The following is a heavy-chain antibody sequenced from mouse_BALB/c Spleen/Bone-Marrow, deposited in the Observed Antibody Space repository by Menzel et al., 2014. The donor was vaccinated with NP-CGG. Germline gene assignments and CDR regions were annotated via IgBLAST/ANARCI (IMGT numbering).Heavy chain of an antibody. Sequence: LQQSGAELVKPGASVKMSCKASGYTFTSYNMHWVKQTPGQGLEWIGAIYPGNGDTSYNQEFKGKATLTADKSSSTAYMQLSSLTSEDSAVYYCARGDGYDSYYFDYWGQGTTLTVSS. D-gene: IGHD2-2*01. CDR1: GYTFTSYN. J-gene: IGHJ2*01. CDR3: ARGDGYDSYYFDY. CDR2: IYPGNGDT. V-gene: IGHV1-12*01.